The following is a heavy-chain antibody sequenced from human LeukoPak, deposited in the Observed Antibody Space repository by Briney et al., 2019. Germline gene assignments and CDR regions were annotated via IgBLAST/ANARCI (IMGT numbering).Heavy chain of an antibody. CDR2: IRYDGSNK. CDR1: GFTFSSYG. V-gene: IGHV3-30*02. CDR3: ARGVAARPGYFDY. J-gene: IGHJ4*02. D-gene: IGHD6-6*01. Sequence: GGSLRLSCAASGFTFSSYGMHWVRQAPGKGLEWVAFIRYDGSNKYYADSVKGRFTISRDNAKNSLYLQMNSLRAEDTAVYYCARGVAARPGYFDYWGQGTLVTVSS.